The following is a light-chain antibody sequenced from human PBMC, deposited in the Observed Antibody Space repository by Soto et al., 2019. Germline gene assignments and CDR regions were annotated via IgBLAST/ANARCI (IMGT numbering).Light chain of an antibody. CDR1: SSDVGGYNY. Sequence: QSALTQPASVSGSPGQSITISCTGTSSDVGGYNYVSWYQQHPGKAPKLMIYEVSNRPSGVSNRFSGSTSGNTASLTICGLQAEDEADYYCSSDTSSSTYVFGTGTKLTVL. CDR2: EVS. CDR3: SSDTSSSTYV. V-gene: IGLV2-14*01. J-gene: IGLJ1*01.